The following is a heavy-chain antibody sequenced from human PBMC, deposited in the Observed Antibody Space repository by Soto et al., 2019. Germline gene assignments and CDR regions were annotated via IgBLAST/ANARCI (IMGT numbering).Heavy chain of an antibody. Sequence: SETLSLTCAVSGGSISSSNWWSWVRQPPGKGLEWIGEIYHSGSTNYNPSLKSRVTISVDKSKNQFSLKLSSVTAADTAVYYCARALWQQLGPNWFDPWGQGTLVTVSS. V-gene: IGHV4-4*02. D-gene: IGHD6-13*01. J-gene: IGHJ5*02. CDR1: GGSISSSNW. CDR3: ARALWQQLGPNWFDP. CDR2: IYHSGST.